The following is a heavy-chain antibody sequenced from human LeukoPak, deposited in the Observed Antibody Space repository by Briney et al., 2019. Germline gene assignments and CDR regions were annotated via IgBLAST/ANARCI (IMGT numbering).Heavy chain of an antibody. CDR1: GFTLSHYA. CDR2: IYLGGRT. D-gene: IGHD6-19*01. Sequence: PGGSLRLSCSMSGFTLSHYAMSWVRQAPGKGLEWVSVIYLGGRTDYADSVKGRFTISRDNSKNMLYLQMNSLRVADTAVYYCARDLAAVAGPHWYFDLWGRGTLVTVSS. V-gene: IGHV3-66*01. J-gene: IGHJ2*01. CDR3: ARDLAAVAGPHWYFDL.